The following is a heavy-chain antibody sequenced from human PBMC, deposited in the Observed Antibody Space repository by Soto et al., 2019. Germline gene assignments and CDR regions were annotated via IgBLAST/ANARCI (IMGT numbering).Heavy chain of an antibody. CDR1: GYSFSTYG. CDR3: ARVKNYGSARDVFDH. J-gene: IGHJ4*02. V-gene: IGHV1-18*04. D-gene: IGHD3-10*01. CDR2: LNTGDGNT. Sequence: QVLLVQSGAEVKKPGASVKVSCKASGYSFSTYGVSWVRQAPGQGLEWMGWLNTGDGNTAYAQKLQGRITLTTDTSTTTAYMELRSLRSEDTSIYYCARVKNYGSARDVFDHWGQGTLVTVSS.